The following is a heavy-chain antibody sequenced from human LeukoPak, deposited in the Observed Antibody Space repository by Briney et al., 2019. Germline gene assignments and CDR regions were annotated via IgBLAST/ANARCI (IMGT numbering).Heavy chain of an antibody. V-gene: IGHV1-18*01. Sequence: VSVKVSCKASGYTFTNYGITWVRQAPGQGLEWMGWINAYNGNTKYSQKLQGRVTLTTDTSTSTVYMDLRSLRSEDPAVYYCARVADYGSGSLLFDYWGQGSLVIVSS. J-gene: IGHJ4*02. D-gene: IGHD3-10*01. CDR1: GYTFTNYG. CDR3: ARVADYGSGSLLFDY. CDR2: INAYNGNT.